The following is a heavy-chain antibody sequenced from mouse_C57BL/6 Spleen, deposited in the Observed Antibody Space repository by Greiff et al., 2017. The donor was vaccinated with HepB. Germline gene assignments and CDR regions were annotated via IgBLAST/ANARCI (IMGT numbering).Heavy chain of an antibody. Sequence: EVKLVESGPGLVKPSQSLSLTCSVTGYSITSGYYWNWIRQFPGNKLEWMGYISYDGSNNYNPSLKNRISITRDTSKNQFFLKLNSVTTEDTATYYCARALFYYPYAMDYWGQGTSVTVSS. CDR1: GYSITSGYY. CDR3: ARALFYYPYAMDY. CDR2: ISYDGSN. J-gene: IGHJ4*01. D-gene: IGHD1-1*01. V-gene: IGHV3-6*01.